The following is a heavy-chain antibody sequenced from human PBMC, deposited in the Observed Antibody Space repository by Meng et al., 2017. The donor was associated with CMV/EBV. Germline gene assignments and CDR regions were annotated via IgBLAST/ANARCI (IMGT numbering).Heavy chain of an antibody. V-gene: IGHV1-2*02. CDR2: INPNSGGT. Sequence: ASVTVSCKASGYTVTGYYMLWVRQAPGQGLEWMGWINPNSGGTNYAQKFQGRVTMTRDTSISTAYMELSRLRSDDTAVYYCARDIRTRIAAAGTPPGYWGQGTLVTVSS. J-gene: IGHJ4*02. CDR1: GYTVTGYY. D-gene: IGHD6-13*01. CDR3: ARDIRTRIAAAGTPPGY.